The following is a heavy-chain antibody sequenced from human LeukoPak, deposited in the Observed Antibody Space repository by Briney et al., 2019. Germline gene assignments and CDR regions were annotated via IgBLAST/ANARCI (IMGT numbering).Heavy chain of an antibody. CDR2: ISSSGSTI. CDR1: GFTFRDYY. Sequence: GGSLRLSCAASGFTFRDYYMSWIRQAPGKGLEGVSYISSSGSTIYYADSVKGRFTISRDNAKNSLYLQMNSLRAEDPAVYYCARDRGDYDILTGYGLPDYWGQGTLVTVSS. V-gene: IGHV3-11*04. D-gene: IGHD3-9*01. CDR3: ARDRGDYDILTGYGLPDY. J-gene: IGHJ4*02.